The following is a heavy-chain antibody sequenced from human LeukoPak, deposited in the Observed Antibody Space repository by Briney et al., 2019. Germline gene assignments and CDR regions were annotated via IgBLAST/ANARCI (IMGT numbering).Heavy chain of an antibody. CDR1: GYSFTSYW. CDR2: IYPGDSDT. D-gene: IGHD1-1*01. CDR3: ARHPNLLYNWNDRCFDY. Sequence: SGESLKISCKGSGYSFTSYWIGWVRQMPGKGLEWMGIIYPGDSDTRYSPSFQGQVTISADKSISTAYLQWSSLKASDTAMYYCARHPNLLYNWNDRCFDYWGQGTLVTVSS. V-gene: IGHV5-51*01. J-gene: IGHJ4*02.